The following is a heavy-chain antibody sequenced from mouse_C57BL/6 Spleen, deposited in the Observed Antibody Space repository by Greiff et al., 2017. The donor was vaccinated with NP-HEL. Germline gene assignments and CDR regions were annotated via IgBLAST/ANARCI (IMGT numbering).Heavy chain of an antibody. CDR3: ARDYGSSYLFAY. D-gene: IGHD1-1*01. V-gene: IGHV1-4*01. J-gene: IGHJ3*01. CDR2: INPSSGYT. CDR1: GYTFTSYT. Sequence: VQLQQSGADLARPGASVKMSCKASGYTFTSYTMHWVKQRPGQGLEWIGYINPSSGYTKYNQKFKDKATLTADKSSSTAYMQLSSLTSEDSAVYYCARDYGSSYLFAYWGQGTLVTVSA.